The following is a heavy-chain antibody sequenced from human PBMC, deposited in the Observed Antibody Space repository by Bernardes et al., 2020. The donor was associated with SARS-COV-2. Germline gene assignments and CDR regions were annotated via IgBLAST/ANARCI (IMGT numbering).Heavy chain of an antibody. D-gene: IGHD2-2*01. CDR3: ARGETDIGLAPAADLVSGVAYYYAIDD. CDR1: GGTFTKDD. V-gene: IGHV1-69*13. Sequence: VKVSCKASGGTFTKDDISWVRQAPGQGLEWLGGIIPMFGTVKSAQKFQDRVTITADESTRTAYMELSSLRSEDTAVYYCARGETDIGLAPAADLVSGVAYYYAIDDWSQGTTVTVSS. CDR2: IIPMFGTV. J-gene: IGHJ6*02.